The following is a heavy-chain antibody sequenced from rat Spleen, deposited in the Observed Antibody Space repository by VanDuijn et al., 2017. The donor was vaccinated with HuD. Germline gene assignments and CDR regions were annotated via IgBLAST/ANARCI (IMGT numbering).Heavy chain of an antibody. Sequence: EVQLVESGGGFVQPGRSLKLSCVASGFTFNNDWMTWIRQAPGSGLEWVATITNTGDSTYYPDSVMGRFTISRDNAKSTLYLQMNSLRSEDTATYYCARRHYGYTDYFDYWGQGVMVTVSS. D-gene: IGHD1-9*01. CDR2: ITNTGDST. J-gene: IGHJ2*01. CDR1: GFTFNNDW. CDR3: ARRHYGYTDYFDY. V-gene: IGHV5-31*01.